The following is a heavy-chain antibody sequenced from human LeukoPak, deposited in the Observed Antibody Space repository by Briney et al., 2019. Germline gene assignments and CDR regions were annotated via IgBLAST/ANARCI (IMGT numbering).Heavy chain of an antibody. D-gene: IGHD2-15*01. Sequence: PGGSLRLSCAASGFTFSSYAMSWVRHAPGKGLEWVSAISGSGGSTYYADSVKGRFTISRDNSKNTLYLQMNSLRAEDTAVYYCAKGTPSYCSGGSCYSDYFDYWGQGTLVTVSS. CDR3: AKGTPSYCSGGSCYSDYFDY. V-gene: IGHV3-23*01. CDR2: ISGSGGST. J-gene: IGHJ4*02. CDR1: GFTFSSYA.